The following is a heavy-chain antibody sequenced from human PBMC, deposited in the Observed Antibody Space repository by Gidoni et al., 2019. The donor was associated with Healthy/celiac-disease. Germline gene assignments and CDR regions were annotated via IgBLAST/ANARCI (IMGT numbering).Heavy chain of an antibody. CDR2: INWNGGST. CDR3: ARVSLGYSGYDYPFDP. Sequence: VQLVESGGGVVRPGGSLRLSCAASGFTFDDYGMSWVRQAPGKGLEWVSGINWNGGSTGYADSVKDRFNISRDNAKNSLYLQMNSLRAEDTALYYCARVSLGYSGYDYPFDPWGQGTLVTVSS. J-gene: IGHJ5*02. D-gene: IGHD5-12*01. V-gene: IGHV3-20*04. CDR1: GFTFDDYG.